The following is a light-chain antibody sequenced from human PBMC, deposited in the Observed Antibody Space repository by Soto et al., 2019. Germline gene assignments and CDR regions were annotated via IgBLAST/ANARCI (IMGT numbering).Light chain of an antibody. CDR2: EVS. CDR1: SSDVGGYHS. J-gene: IGLJ2*01. Sequence: QSALTQPASVSGSPGQSITISCTGTSSDVGGYHSVSWYQQHPGIAPKLMIYEVSNRPSGVSNRFSGSKSGNTASLTISGLQAEDEAEYYCSSYTTSSTRVFGGGTKLTV. V-gene: IGLV2-14*01. CDR3: SSYTTSSTRV.